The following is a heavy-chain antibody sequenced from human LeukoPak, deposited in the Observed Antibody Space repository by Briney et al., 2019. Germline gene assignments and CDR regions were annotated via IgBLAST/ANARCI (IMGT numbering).Heavy chain of an antibody. J-gene: IGHJ4*02. CDR3: ASGNAGLPYFDY. CDR1: GGSISSGSYY. Sequence: SETQSLTCTVSGGSISSGSYYWGWIRQPPGKGLEWIGSLYYSGSSYYNPSLKSRVTISVDTSKNQFSLKVNSVTAADTAVYYCASGNAGLPYFDYWGQGTLVTVSS. D-gene: IGHD5-12*01. V-gene: IGHV4-39*01. CDR2: LYYSGSS.